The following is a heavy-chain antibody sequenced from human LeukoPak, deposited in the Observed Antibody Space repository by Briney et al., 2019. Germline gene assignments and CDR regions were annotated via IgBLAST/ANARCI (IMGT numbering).Heavy chain of an antibody. J-gene: IGHJ6*02. D-gene: IGHD6-13*01. V-gene: IGHV1-18*01. Sequence: ASVKVSCKASGYTFTNYGISWVRQAPGQGLEWMGWISAYNGNTNYAQKLQGRVTMTTDTSTTTAYMELRSLRSDDTAVYYCARDWVAAAGPYYYYYGMDVWGQGTTVTVSS. CDR2: ISAYNGNT. CDR1: GYTFTNYG. CDR3: ARDWVAAAGPYYYYYGMDV.